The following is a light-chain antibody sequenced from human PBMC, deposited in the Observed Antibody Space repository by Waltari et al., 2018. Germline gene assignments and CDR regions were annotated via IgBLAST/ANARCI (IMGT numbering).Light chain of an antibody. J-gene: IGKJ1*01. CDR1: QGISSY. Sequence: AIRITQPPSSLSASTGDRVTITCRASQGISSYLAWYQQKPGKAPKFLIYAASTLQSGVPSRFSGSGSGTDFTLTISCLQSEDFASYYCQQYYSHPPTFGQGTKVENK. V-gene: IGKV1-8*01. CDR2: AAS. CDR3: QQYYSHPPT.